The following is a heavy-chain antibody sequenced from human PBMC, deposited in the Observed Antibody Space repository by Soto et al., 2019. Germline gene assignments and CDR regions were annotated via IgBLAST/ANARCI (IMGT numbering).Heavy chain of an antibody. Sequence: GGSLRLSCAASGFTFSSYGMHWVRQAPGKGLEWVAVIWYDGSNKYYADSVKGRFTISRDNSKNTLYLQMNSLRAEDTAVYYCARVWYDYIWGSYRSPNYYYYYMDVWGKGTTVTVSS. J-gene: IGHJ6*03. V-gene: IGHV3-33*01. CDR1: GFTFSSYG. D-gene: IGHD3-16*02. CDR3: ARVWYDYIWGSYRSPNYYYYYMDV. CDR2: IWYDGSNK.